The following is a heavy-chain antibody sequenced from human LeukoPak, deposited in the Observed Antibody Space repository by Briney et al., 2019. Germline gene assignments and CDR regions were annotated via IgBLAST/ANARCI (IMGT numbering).Heavy chain of an antibody. V-gene: IGHV1-8*03. J-gene: IGHJ4*02. CDR1: GYTFTSYD. CDR3: ARVHYDSSGYYYGIGY. D-gene: IGHD3-22*01. CDR2: MNPNSGNT. Sequence: WASVKVSCKASGYTFTSYDINWVRQATGQGLEWMGWMNPNSGNTGYAQKFQGRVTITRNTSISTAYMELSSLRSEDTAVYYCARVHYDSSGYYYGIGYWGQGTLVTVSS.